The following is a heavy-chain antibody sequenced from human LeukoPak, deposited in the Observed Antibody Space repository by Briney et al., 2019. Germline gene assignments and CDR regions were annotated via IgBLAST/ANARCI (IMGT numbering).Heavy chain of an antibody. V-gene: IGHV4-59*01. D-gene: IGHD4-17*01. J-gene: IGHJ5*02. CDR2: ISDSGST. Sequence: SDTLSLTCTVSGVSMNNYYWSWIRQARGKGLEWIGYISDSGSTNYNPSLRSRVTISVDTSKNQFSLKLSSVTAADTALYYCARYDYGDRWFDPWGQGTLVTVSS. CDR1: GVSMNNYY. CDR3: ARYDYGDRWFDP.